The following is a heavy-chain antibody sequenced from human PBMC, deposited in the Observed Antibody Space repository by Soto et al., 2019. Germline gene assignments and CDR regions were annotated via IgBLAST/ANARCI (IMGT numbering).Heavy chain of an antibody. CDR3: ADGGNARH. CDR1: GFTFSSYA. J-gene: IGHJ4*02. Sequence: QVQLVESGGGVVQPGRSLSLSCAGSGFTFSSYAMHWVRQAPGKGLEWVAVISYDGSNKYYADSVKGRFTISRDNSKNKLYLQMNSLRAEDTAVYYCADGGNARHWGQRTLYTVSS. D-gene: IGHD2-15*01. V-gene: IGHV3-30-3*01. CDR2: ISYDGSNK.